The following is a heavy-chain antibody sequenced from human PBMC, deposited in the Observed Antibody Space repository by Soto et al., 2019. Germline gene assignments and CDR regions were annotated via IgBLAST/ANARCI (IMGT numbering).Heavy chain of an antibody. CDR2: IYPGDSDT. V-gene: IGHV5-51*01. CDR3: AAHTHSYCYGMDV. CDR1: GYTFGMYG. D-gene: IGHD2-15*01. J-gene: IGHJ6*01. Sequence: AESLKIPCNGSGYTFGMYGSGWVRQMPGKGLEWMGIIYPGDSDTRYSPSFEGQVTISADKSISTAYLQWSSLKASDTGKYYCAAHTHSYCYGMDVWGQGTTVTVSS.